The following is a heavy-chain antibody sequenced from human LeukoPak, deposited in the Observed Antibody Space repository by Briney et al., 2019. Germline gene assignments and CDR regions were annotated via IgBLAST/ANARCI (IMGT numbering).Heavy chain of an antibody. Sequence: PSETLSLTCTVSGGSISSSAYYWGWLRQPPGKGLEWIGSIYFSGTTHYNPSLKSRVTISVDTSKNQFSLKLNSVTAADTSVYYCARHGNRFTVTFFDYWGQGALVTVSS. CDR3: ARHGNRFTVTFFDY. V-gene: IGHV4-39*01. CDR1: GGSISSSAYY. J-gene: IGHJ4*02. CDR2: IYFSGTT. D-gene: IGHD4-17*01.